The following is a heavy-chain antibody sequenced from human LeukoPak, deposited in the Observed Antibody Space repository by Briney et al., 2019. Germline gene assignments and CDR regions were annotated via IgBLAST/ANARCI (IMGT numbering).Heavy chain of an antibody. D-gene: IGHD6-13*01. J-gene: IGHJ5*02. CDR3: AKASYPHSGAWYNLLS. CDR1: GFTVSTNF. Sequence: GGSLRLSCAASGFTVSTNFMTWVRQAPGKGLEWVSVIYSDDSTYYADSVKGRFTISRDHSKNTLYLQMNSLRAEDSAVYYCAKASYPHSGAWYNLLSWGRGTLVTVSS. CDR2: IYSDDST. V-gene: IGHV3-53*01.